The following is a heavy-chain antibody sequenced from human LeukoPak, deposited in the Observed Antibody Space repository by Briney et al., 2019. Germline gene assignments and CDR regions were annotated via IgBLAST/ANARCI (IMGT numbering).Heavy chain of an antibody. CDR2: INWNGGST. CDR3: ASVLQYGDYVFDY. D-gene: IGHD4-17*01. Sequence: GRSLRLSCAASGFTFDDYGISRVRQAPGKEQNWGSGINWNGGSTGYADSVKGRFTISRDNAKNSLYLQMNSLRAEDTALYYCASVLQYGDYVFDYWGQGTLVTVSS. CDR1: GFTFDDYG. V-gene: IGHV3-20*04. J-gene: IGHJ4*02.